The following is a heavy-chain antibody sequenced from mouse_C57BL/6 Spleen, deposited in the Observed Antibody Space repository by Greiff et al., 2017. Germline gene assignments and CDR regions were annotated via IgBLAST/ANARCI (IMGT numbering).Heavy chain of an antibody. CDR1: GYAFSSYW. D-gene: IGHD2-4*01. J-gene: IGHJ4*01. Sequence: VQLQQSGAELVKPGASVKISCKASGYAFSSYWMNWVKQRPGKGLEWIGQIYPGDGDTNYNGKFKGKATLTADQSSSTAYMQLSSLTSEDSAVYFCARWGLRLYYAMDYWGQGTSVTVSS. V-gene: IGHV1-80*01. CDR2: IYPGDGDT. CDR3: ARWGLRLYYAMDY.